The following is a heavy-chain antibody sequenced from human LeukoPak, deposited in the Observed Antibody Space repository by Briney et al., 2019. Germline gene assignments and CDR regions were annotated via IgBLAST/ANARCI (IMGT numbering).Heavy chain of an antibody. CDR1: GFTFSDYY. J-gene: IGHJ4*02. Sequence: TGGSLRLSCAASGFTFSDYYMSWIRQAPGKGLEWVSYISSIGSTIYYADSVKGRFTISRDNAKNSLYLQMNSLRAEDTAVYYCAREPMGYYDSSGYRFDYWGQGTLVTVSS. V-gene: IGHV3-11*01. D-gene: IGHD3-22*01. CDR2: ISSIGSTI. CDR3: AREPMGYYDSSGYRFDY.